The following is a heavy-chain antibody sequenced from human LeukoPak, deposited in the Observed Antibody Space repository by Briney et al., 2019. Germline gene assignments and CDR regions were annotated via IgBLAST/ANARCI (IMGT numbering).Heavy chain of an antibody. D-gene: IGHD2-2*02. J-gene: IGHJ4*02. Sequence: GGSLRLSCAASGFTFDDYAMHWVRQAPGKGLEWVSGISWNSGSIGYADSVKGRFTISRDNAKNSLYLQMDSLRAEDTALYYCAKGHCSSTSCYKDYWGQGTLVTVSS. CDR1: GFTFDDYA. V-gene: IGHV3-9*01. CDR2: ISWNSGSI. CDR3: AKGHCSSTSCYKDY.